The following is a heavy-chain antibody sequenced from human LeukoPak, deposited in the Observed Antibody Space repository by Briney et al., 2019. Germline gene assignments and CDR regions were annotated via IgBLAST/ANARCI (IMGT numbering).Heavy chain of an antibody. D-gene: IGHD1-7*01. CDR2: TSGSGGST. V-gene: IGHV3-23*01. CDR3: AESNWNYEFDY. J-gene: IGHJ4*02. CDR1: GFTFSSYA. Sequence: GASLRLSCAASGFTFSSYAMSWVRQAPGKGLEWVSATSGSGGSTYYADSVKGRFTISRDNSKNTLYLQMNSLRAEDTAVYYCAESNWNYEFDYWGQGTLVTVSS.